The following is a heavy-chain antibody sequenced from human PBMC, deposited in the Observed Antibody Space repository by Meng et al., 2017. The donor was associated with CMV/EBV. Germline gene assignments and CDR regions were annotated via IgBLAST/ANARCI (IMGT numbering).Heavy chain of an antibody. Sequence: QVQLQESGPGMFKPSQTLSLTCTCSGGSISSGDYYWSWIRHPPVNGLEWIGYIYYSGSTYYNPSLKSRVTISVDTSKNHFSLKLSSVTAADTAVYYCARVGRTSCYDYWGQGTLVTVSS. CDR3: ARVGRTSCYDY. V-gene: IGHV4-30-4*08. CDR2: IYYSGST. D-gene: IGHD2-2*01. CDR1: GGSISSGDYY. J-gene: IGHJ4*02.